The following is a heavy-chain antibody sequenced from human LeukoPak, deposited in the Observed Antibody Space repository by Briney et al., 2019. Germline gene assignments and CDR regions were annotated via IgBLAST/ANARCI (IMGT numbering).Heavy chain of an antibody. V-gene: IGHV3-30*18. CDR1: GFTFSSYG. Sequence: GRSLRLSCAASGFTFSSYGMHWVRQAPGKGLEWVAVISYDGSNKYYADSVKGRFTISRDNSKNTLYLQMNSLRAEDTAVYYCAKGYCSCGSCYWKVLGLDYWGQGTLVTVSS. CDR3: AKGYCSCGSCYWKVLGLDY. D-gene: IGHD2-15*01. J-gene: IGHJ4*02. CDR2: ISYDGSNK.